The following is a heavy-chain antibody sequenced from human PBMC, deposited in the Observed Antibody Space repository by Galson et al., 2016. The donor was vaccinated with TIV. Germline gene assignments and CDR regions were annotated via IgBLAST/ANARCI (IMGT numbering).Heavy chain of an antibody. CDR2: TDWDGGK. V-gene: IGHV2-70*17. CDR3: ARSSIRDVSTHRFFDY. J-gene: IGHJ4*02. Sequence: PALVKPTQTLTLTCTFSGFSLTTHGMCVSWIRQPPGKALEWLARTDWDGGKFYSTSLQTRLSISKGTSRNQVVLTLSNVDPVDTATYFCARSSIRDVSTHRFFDYWGQGTLVTVSP. D-gene: IGHD5-24*01. CDR1: GFSLTTHGMC.